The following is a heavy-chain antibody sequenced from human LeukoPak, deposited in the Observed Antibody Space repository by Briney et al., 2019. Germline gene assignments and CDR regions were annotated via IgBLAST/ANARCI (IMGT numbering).Heavy chain of an antibody. Sequence: SETLSLTCTVSGGSISSYYWSWIRQPPGKGLEWIGYTYYSGSTNYNPSLKSRVTISVDTSKNQFSLKLSSVTAADTAVYYCARGYSSGWYPYYFDYWGQGTLVTVFS. CDR1: GGSISSYY. J-gene: IGHJ4*02. CDR3: ARGYSSGWYPYYFDY. CDR2: TYYSGST. V-gene: IGHV4-59*01. D-gene: IGHD6-19*01.